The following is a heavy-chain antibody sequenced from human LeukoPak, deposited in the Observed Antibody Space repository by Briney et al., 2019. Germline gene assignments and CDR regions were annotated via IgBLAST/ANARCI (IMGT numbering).Heavy chain of an antibody. V-gene: IGHV3-48*01. Sequence: GGSLRLSCAASGFTFSSYSMNWVRQAPGKGLEWVSYISSSSSTIYYADSVKGRFTISRDNAKNSLYLQMNSPRAEDTAVYYCARDGSRYCSSTSCYIYYYYYMDVWGKGTTVTVSS. D-gene: IGHD2-2*01. J-gene: IGHJ6*03. CDR2: ISSSSSTI. CDR1: GFTFSSYS. CDR3: ARDGSRYCSSTSCYIYYYYYMDV.